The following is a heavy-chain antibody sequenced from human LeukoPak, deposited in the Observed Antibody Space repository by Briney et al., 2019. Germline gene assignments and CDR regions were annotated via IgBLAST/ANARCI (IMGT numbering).Heavy chain of an antibody. Sequence: ASVKVSCKASGYTFTGYYMHWVRQAPGQGLEWMGWINPDNDGTNYAQKFQGRVTMTRDTSINTAYMELSGLRSDDTAVYYCARAIGFVVVTGTSHWFDPWGQGTLVTVSS. D-gene: IGHD2-21*02. CDR3: ARAIGFVVVTGTSHWFDP. CDR1: GYTFTGYY. J-gene: IGHJ5*02. V-gene: IGHV1-2*02. CDR2: INPDNDGT.